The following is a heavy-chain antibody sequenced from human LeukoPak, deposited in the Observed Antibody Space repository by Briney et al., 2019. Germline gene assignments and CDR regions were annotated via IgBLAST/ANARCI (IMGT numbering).Heavy chain of an antibody. CDR2: ISYDGNIK. V-gene: IGHV3-30-3*01. J-gene: IGHJ3*02. D-gene: IGHD3-22*01. CDR3: ARRLVGDYYDSSGYPASSDAFDI. CDR1: GFTFKSYA. Sequence: GGSLRLSCAASGFTFKSYAIHWVRQAPGKGLEWVAFISYDGNIKYYADSVKGRVTISRDNSKNTLYLQMNSLRAEDTAVYYCARRLVGDYYDSSGYPASSDAFDIWAKGQWSPSLQ.